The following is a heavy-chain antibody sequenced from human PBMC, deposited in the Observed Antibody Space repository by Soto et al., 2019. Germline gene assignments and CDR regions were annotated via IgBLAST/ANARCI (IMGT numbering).Heavy chain of an antibody. V-gene: IGHV3-23*01. Sequence: SLSWAAAGLKCRGHAMSWVRKAQGKGLEWVSAISGSGGSTYYADSVKGRFTISRDNSKNTLYLQMNSLRAEDTAVYYCAKDGYCTNGVCYQGYWVQGTLVTVFS. J-gene: IGHJ4*02. CDR1: GLKCRGHA. CDR3: AKDGYCTNGVCYQGY. D-gene: IGHD2-8*01. CDR2: ISGSGGST.